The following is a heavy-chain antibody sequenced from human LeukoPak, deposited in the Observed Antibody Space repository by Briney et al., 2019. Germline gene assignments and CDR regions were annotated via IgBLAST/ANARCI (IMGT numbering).Heavy chain of an antibody. CDR2: TSYDASNK. J-gene: IGHJ6*02. Sequence: PGGSLRLSCAASGFSFSTNGMHWVRQTPGKGLEWVATTSYDASNKYYADSVRGRFTISRDNSKNTLYLQMNSLRPEDMAVYYCAKGSVPAPIGMDVWGQGTTVTVSS. CDR1: GFSFSTNG. CDR3: AKGSVPAPIGMDV. V-gene: IGHV3-30*18. D-gene: IGHD2-2*01.